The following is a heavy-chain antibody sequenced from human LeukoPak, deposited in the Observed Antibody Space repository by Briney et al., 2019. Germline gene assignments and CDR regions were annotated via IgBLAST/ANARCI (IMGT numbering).Heavy chain of an antibody. CDR1: GFTFSSYA. Sequence: GGSLRLSCAASGFTFSSYAMHRVRQAPGKGLEYVSAISSNGGSTYYANSVKGRFTISRDNSKNTLYLQMGCLRVEDMAMYYCAIAVRDSSGYYYDYWGQGTLVTVSS. CDR2: ISSNGGST. J-gene: IGHJ4*02. D-gene: IGHD3-22*01. CDR3: AIAVRDSSGYYYDY. V-gene: IGHV3-64*01.